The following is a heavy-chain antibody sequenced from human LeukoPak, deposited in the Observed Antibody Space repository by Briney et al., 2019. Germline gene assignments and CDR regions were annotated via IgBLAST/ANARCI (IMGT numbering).Heavy chain of an antibody. J-gene: IGHJ1*01. Sequence: SETLSLTCTVSGGSISSSSYYWGWIRQPPGKGLEWIGSIYYSGSTYYNPSLKSRVTISVDTSKNQFSLKLSSVTAADTAVYYCARGYCTNAVCSLGPTQAWGQGTLVTVSS. CDR2: IYYSGST. D-gene: IGHD2-8*01. CDR3: ARGYCTNAVCSLGPTQA. V-gene: IGHV4-39*07. CDR1: GGSISSSSYY.